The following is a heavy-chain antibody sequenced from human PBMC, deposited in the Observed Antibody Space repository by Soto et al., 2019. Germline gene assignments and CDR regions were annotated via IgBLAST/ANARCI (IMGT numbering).Heavy chain of an antibody. Sequence: GGSLRLSCAASGFTFSSYALSWVRQAPGKGLEWVSAIGPTGGPTYYADPVKGRFTISRDNSKKTLYLHMNSLGVDDTAVYYCSWRGVTSTSWGRGTLVTVSA. CDR1: GFTFSSYA. J-gene: IGHJ5*02. D-gene: IGHD2-21*02. V-gene: IGHV3-23*01. CDR3: SWRGVTSTS. CDR2: IGPTGGPT.